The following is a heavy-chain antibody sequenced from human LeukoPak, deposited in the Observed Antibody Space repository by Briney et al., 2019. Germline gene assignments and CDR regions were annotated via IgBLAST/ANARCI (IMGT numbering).Heavy chain of an antibody. Sequence: SETLSLTCTVCGGSISTYYWTWLRQPPAKGLEWIGYTSYSGTTNYNPSLKSRVAISVDTSQNQFSLKLSSVTAADTAVYFCAGRRGKNLPLDYWGQGTLVTVSS. D-gene: IGHD1-26*01. CDR3: AGRRGKNLPLDY. J-gene: IGHJ4*02. V-gene: IGHV4-59*01. CDR1: GGSISTYY. CDR2: TSYSGTT.